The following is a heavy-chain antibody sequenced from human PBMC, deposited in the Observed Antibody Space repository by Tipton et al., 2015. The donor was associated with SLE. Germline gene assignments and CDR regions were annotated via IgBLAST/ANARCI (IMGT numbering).Heavy chain of an antibody. CDR2: IYYSGST. CDR3: ARAHVGPFGPYFHI. D-gene: IGHD1-26*01. Sequence: TLSLTCTVSGDSISSYYWSWIRQPPGKGLEWIGYIYYSGSTNYNPSLRSRVTISVDTSKKQFSLKLSSVTAADTAVYYCARAHVGPFGPYFHIWGQGTMVTVSS. V-gene: IGHV4-59*01. J-gene: IGHJ3*02. CDR1: GDSISSYY.